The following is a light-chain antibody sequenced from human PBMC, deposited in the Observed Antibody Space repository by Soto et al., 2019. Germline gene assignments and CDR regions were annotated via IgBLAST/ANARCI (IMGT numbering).Light chain of an antibody. CDR2: DAS. V-gene: IGKV3-11*01. Sequence: EFVLTQSPGTLSLSPGERVTISCRASQSVTTYLAWYQQKPGQAPRLLIYDASDRATGIPARFSGSGSGTDFTLTISSLEPEDFAVYYCQQRSNWPPSITFGQGTRLEN. CDR3: QQRSNWPPSIT. CDR1: QSVTTY. J-gene: IGKJ5*01.